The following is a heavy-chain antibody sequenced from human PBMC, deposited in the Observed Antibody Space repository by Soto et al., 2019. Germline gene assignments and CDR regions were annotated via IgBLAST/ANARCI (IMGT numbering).Heavy chain of an antibody. J-gene: IGHJ4*02. V-gene: IGHV3-23*01. CDR1: GFTFSSYA. CDR2: ISGSGGST. Sequence: EVQLLESGGGLVQPGGSLRLSCAASGFTFSSYAMSWVRQAPGKGLEWVSAISGSGGSTYYADSVKGRFTISRDNSKNTLYMQMNSLRAEDTAVYYWVKDSSGYPGGYFDYWGQGTLGTVS. D-gene: IGHD3-22*01. CDR3: VKDSSGYPGGYFDY.